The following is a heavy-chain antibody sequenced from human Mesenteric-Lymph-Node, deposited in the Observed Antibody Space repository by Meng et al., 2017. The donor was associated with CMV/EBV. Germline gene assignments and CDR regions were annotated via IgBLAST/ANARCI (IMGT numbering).Heavy chain of an antibody. D-gene: IGHD6-19*01. Sequence: SETLSLTCTVSGASISSSTYYWGWIRQSPGKGLEWIGSVYDSGSTYYNPSLKSRVTISVDTSKNQLSLKLTSVTAADTAVYYCARDGANYSSGFSDAFDIWGQGTMVTVSS. CDR3: ARDGANYSSGFSDAFDI. CDR1: GASISSSTYY. CDR2: VYDSGST. V-gene: IGHV4-39*07. J-gene: IGHJ3*02.